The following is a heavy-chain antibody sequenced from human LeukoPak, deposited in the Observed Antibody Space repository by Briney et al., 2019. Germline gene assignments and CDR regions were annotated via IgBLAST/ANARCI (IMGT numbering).Heavy chain of an antibody. V-gene: IGHV1-69*13. J-gene: IGHJ6*02. Sequence: SVKVSCKASGGTFSSYAISWVRQAPGQGLEWMGGIIPIFGTANYAQKFQGRVTITADESTSTAYMELSSLRSEDTAVYYCARAGIVGATTDYYYGMDVWGQETTVTVSS. CDR3: ARAGIVGATTDYYYGMDV. D-gene: IGHD1-26*01. CDR2: IIPIFGTA. CDR1: GGTFSSYA.